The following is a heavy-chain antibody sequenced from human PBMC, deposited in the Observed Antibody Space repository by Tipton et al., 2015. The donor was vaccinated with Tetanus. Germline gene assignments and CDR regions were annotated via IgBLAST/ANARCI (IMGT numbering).Heavy chain of an antibody. Sequence: SLRLSCTASGFTFGDYAMSWFRQAPGKGLEWVGFIRSKAYGGTTEYAASVKGRFTISRDDSKSIAYLQMNSLKTEDTAVYYCTRDRVGASVDGMDVWGKGTTVTVSP. V-gene: IGHV3-49*03. CDR1: GFTFGDYA. CDR3: TRDRVGASVDGMDV. CDR2: IRSKAYGGTT. D-gene: IGHD1-26*01. J-gene: IGHJ6*04.